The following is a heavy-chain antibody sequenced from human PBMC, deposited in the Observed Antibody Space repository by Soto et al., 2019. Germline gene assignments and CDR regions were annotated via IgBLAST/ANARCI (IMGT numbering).Heavy chain of an antibody. D-gene: IGHD3-22*01. Sequence: GGSLRLSCAASGFTFSSYWMHWVRQAPGKGLVWVSRINSDGSSTSYADSVKGRFTISRDNAKNTLYLQMNSLRAEDTAVYYCARDTGYYDSSGYPDYWGQGTLVTVSS. CDR2: INSDGSST. CDR3: ARDTGYYDSSGYPDY. V-gene: IGHV3-74*01. J-gene: IGHJ4*02. CDR1: GFTFSSYW.